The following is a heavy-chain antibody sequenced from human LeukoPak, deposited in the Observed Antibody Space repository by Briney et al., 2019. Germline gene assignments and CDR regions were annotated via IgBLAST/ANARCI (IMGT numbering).Heavy chain of an antibody. CDR1: GGSISSGGYS. Sequence: SQTLSLTCAVSGGSISSGGYSWSWIRQPPGKGLEWIGYIYHSGSTYYSPSLKSRVTISVDRSKNQFSLKLSSVTAADTAVYYCARESTGDGAFDIWGQGTMVTVSS. CDR2: IYHSGST. J-gene: IGHJ3*02. CDR3: ARESTGDGAFDI. V-gene: IGHV4-30-2*01. D-gene: IGHD7-27*01.